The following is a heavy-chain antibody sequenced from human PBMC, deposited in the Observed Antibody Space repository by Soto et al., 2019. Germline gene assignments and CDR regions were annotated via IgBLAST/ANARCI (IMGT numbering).Heavy chain of an antibody. CDR3: VQAVERASILSX. D-gene: IGHD2-15*01. J-gene: IGHJ5*02. V-gene: IGHV3-23*01. CDR1: GFIFSSFA. Sequence: HPGGSLRLSFAASGFIFSSFAMNWVRQAPGKGLEWVSAIGGGGGSAYYADSVRVRLTISRDNSKGKVYLQMNSLRVEDTALYYCVQAVERASILSXWGQGTLVTVSX. CDR2: IGGGGGSA.